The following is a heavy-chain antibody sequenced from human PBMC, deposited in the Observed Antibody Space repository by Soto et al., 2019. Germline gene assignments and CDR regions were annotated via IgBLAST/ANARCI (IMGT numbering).Heavy chain of an antibody. CDR2: ISYDGRNK. V-gene: IGHV3-30*04. CDR3: VREPGRRRAYHGIDV. Sequence: QVQLVEFWGGVVLAGRSRRLSWVASGLRFSGFSMHWVRQGPGKGLDWMAYISYDGRNKFYAETVKGRFTISRDNSRNTLYVDMTRSRPKDAGVYYCVREPGRRRAYHGIDVWGHGT. J-gene: IGHJ6*02. CDR1: GLRFSGFS.